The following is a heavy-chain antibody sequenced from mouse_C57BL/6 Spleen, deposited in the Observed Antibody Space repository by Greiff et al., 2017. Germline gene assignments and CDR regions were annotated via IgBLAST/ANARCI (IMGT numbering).Heavy chain of an antibody. CDR1: GYTFTSYW. Sequence: QVQLQQPGAELVKPGASVKLSCKASGYTFTSYWMHWVKQRPGQGLEWIGMIHPHSGSTNYNEKFKSKATLTVDTSSSTAYMQLSSPTYDDAEVYDCARGEGRAYFDYWGQGTTLTVSS. V-gene: IGHV1-64*01. CDR3: ARGEGRAYFDY. J-gene: IGHJ2*01. CDR2: IHPHSGST. D-gene: IGHD3-3*01.